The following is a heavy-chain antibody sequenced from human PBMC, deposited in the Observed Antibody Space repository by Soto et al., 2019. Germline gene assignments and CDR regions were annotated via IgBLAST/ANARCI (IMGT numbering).Heavy chain of an antibody. CDR1: GYTSADFG. Sequence: ASVKVSCKASGYTSADFGISWVRQAPGQGLEWMGWVSGNNGASNPAPKVQGRITMTLDTSTGVSYMALRSLRSDDSAIYYCVRDQKYFRVNGNWFDSWGQGTLVTVSS. CDR3: VRDQKYFRVNGNWFDS. D-gene: IGHD2-2*01. J-gene: IGHJ5*01. V-gene: IGHV1-18*04. CDR2: VSGNNGAS.